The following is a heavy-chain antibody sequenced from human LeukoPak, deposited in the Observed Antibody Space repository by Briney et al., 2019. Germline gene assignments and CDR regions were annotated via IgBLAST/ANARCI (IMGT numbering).Heavy chain of an antibody. CDR3: ARTYLLGTDAFDL. Sequence: PSETLSLTCTVSGYSISSGYYWGWIRQPPGKGLEWIGNIYHSGSTYYNPSLQSRVTMSVDTSKNQFSLNLTSVTATDTAMYYCARTYLLGTDAFDLWGQGTMVTFSS. J-gene: IGHJ3*01. CDR1: GYSISSGYY. D-gene: IGHD2-15*01. CDR2: IYHSGST. V-gene: IGHV4-38-2*02.